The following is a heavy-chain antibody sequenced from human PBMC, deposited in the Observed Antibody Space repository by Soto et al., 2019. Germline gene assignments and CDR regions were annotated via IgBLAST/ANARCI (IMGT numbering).Heavy chain of an antibody. J-gene: IGHJ4*02. D-gene: IGHD5-18*01. CDR3: ARDQPGYSYGYGLGY. CDR2: ISSSSSYI. Sequence: EVQLVESGGGLVKPGGSLRLSCAASGFTFSSYSMNWVRQAPGKGLQWVSSISSSSSYIYYEDLLKSRFTISRDNAKNSLYLQMNSLRAEDTAVYYCARDQPGYSYGYGLGYWGQGTLVTVSS. CDR1: GFTFSSYS. V-gene: IGHV3-21*01.